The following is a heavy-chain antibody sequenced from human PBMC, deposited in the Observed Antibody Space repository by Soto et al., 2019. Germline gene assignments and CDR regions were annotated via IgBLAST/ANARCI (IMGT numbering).Heavy chain of an antibody. V-gene: IGHV5-10-1*01. CDR2: NDPSDSYT. J-gene: IGHJ6*02. CDR3: ARKGYCSSTSCYTAGVCYGMDV. CDR1: GYSFTSYW. D-gene: IGHD2-2*02. Sequence: GESLKISCKGSGYSFTSYWISWVRQMPGKGLEWMGRNDPSDSYTNYSPSFQGHVTISADKSISTAYLQWSSLKASDTAMYYCARKGYCSSTSCYTAGVCYGMDVWGQGTTVTVSS.